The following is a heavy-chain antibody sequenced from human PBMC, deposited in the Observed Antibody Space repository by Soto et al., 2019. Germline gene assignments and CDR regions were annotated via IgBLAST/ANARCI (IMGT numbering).Heavy chain of an antibody. CDR1: GFTFSSYA. D-gene: IGHD1-26*01. CDR3: ARHEAGVGATANYNWFDP. J-gene: IGHJ5*02. CDR2: IYPGDSDT. V-gene: IGHV5-51*01. Sequence: EVQLLESGGGLVQPGGSLRLSCAASGFTFSSYAMSWVRQAPGKGLEWMGIIYPGDSDTRYSPSFQGQVTISADKSISTAYLQWSSLKASDTAMYYCARHEAGVGATANYNWFDPWGQGTLVTVSS.